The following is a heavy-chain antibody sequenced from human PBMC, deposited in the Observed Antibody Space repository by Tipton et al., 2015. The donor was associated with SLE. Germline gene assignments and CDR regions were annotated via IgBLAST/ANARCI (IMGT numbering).Heavy chain of an antibody. J-gene: IGHJ3*02. CDR2: IYNSGSG. Sequence: TLSLTCTVSGGSISSHYWSWIRQPPGKGLEWIGYIYNSGSGNYNPSLKSRVTISVDPSKNQFSLKLSSVSAADAAVYYCARSDYYDSSGYYSYAFDIWGQGTMVAVSS. CDR3: ARSDYYDSSGYYSYAFDI. CDR1: GGSISSHY. V-gene: IGHV4-59*11. D-gene: IGHD3-22*01.